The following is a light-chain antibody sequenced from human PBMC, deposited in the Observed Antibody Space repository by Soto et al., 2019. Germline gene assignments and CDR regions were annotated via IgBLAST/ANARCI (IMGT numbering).Light chain of an antibody. CDR2: GAS. CDR1: QSVSSSY. Sequence: EIVLTQSPGTLSLSPGERATLSCRASQSVSSSYLAWYQQKPGQAPRLLIYGASSRATGIADRFSGSGSETDFPLTISRLEPEVFAVYYCQQYGSSPWTFGHGTKVEI. CDR3: QQYGSSPWT. V-gene: IGKV3-20*01. J-gene: IGKJ1*01.